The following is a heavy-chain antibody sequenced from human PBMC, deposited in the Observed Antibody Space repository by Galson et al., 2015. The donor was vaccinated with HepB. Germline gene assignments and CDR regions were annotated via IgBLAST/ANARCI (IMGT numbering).Heavy chain of an antibody. Sequence: SLRLSCAASGFTFSSYGMHWVRQAPGKGLEWVAVISYDESNKYYADSVKGRFTISRDNSKNTLYLQMNSLRAEDTAVYYCAKEGAMSYYGSGRQSRNNYYGMDVWGQGTTVTVSS. CDR1: GFTFSSYG. V-gene: IGHV3-30*18. D-gene: IGHD3-10*01. CDR3: AKEGAMSYYGSGRQSRNNYYGMDV. CDR2: ISYDESNK. J-gene: IGHJ6*02.